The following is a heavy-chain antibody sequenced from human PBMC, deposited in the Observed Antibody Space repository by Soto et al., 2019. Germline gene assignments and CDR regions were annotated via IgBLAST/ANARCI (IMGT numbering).Heavy chain of an antibody. CDR1: GYTFTSYD. Sequence: ASVKVSCKASGYTFTSYDINWVRQATGQGLEWMGWMNPNSGNTGYAQKFQGRVTMTRNTPISTAYMELSSLRSEDTAVYYCARGSPPTENSGYDWWFRQGNYDYYYYIYVWGKGTTVTVSS. J-gene: IGHJ6*03. CDR2: MNPNSGNT. CDR3: ARGSPPTENSGYDWWFRQGNYDYYYYIYV. V-gene: IGHV1-8*01. D-gene: IGHD5-12*01.